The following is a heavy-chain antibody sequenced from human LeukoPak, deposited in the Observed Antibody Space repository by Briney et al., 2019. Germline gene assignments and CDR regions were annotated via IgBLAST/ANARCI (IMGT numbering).Heavy chain of an antibody. CDR2: INAGNGNT. J-gene: IGHJ6*02. CDR1: GYTFTSYA. V-gene: IGHV1-3*01. CDR3: ARDLIVVVPAAMLPYYYYGMDV. Sequence: RASVKVSCKASGYTFTSYAMHWVRQAPGQRLEWMGWINAGNGNTKYSQKFQGRVTITRDTSASTAYMELSSLRSEDTAVYYCARDLIVVVPAAMLPYYYYGMDVWGQGTTVTVSS. D-gene: IGHD2-2*01.